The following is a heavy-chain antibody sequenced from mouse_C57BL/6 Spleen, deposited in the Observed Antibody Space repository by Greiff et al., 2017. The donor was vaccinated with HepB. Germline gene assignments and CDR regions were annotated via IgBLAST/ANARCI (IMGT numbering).Heavy chain of an antibody. CDR2: IYPGDGDT. Sequence: LVESGPELVKPGASVKISCKASGYAFSSSWMNWVKQRPGKGLEWIGRIYPGDGDTNYNGKFKGKATLTADKSSSTAYMQLSSLTSEDSAVYFCARLWLLLDYWGQGTTLTVSS. V-gene: IGHV1-82*01. J-gene: IGHJ2*01. CDR1: GYAFSSSW. D-gene: IGHD2-2*01. CDR3: ARLWLLLDY.